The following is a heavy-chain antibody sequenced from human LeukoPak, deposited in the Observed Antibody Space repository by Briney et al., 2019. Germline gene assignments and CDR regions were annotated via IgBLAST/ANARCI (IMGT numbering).Heavy chain of an antibody. CDR2: IYSSGST. D-gene: IGHD1-26*01. Sequence: GGSLRLSCAASGFTVSSHYMSWVRQAPGKGLEWVSVIYSSGSTYYSDSVKGRFTISRDNSKNTLYLQMNSLRAEDTAVYYCARAIVGTTTRIVEVWDYWGRGTLVTVSS. CDR1: GFTVSSHY. CDR3: ARAIVGTTTRIVEVWDY. V-gene: IGHV3-53*01. J-gene: IGHJ4*02.